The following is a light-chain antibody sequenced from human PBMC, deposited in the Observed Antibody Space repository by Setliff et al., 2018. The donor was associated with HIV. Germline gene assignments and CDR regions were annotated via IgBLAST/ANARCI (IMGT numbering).Light chain of an antibody. CDR3: CSNTGSNTYV. V-gene: IGLV2-23*01. CDR1: SNDVGRYDL. Sequence: QSVLTQPASVSGSPGQSITISCTGTSNDVGRYDLVSWYQQQPGKPPKLMIYQASKRPSGVSNRFSGSKSGNTASLTISGLQAEDEADYYCCSNTGSNTYVFGTGTKSPS. J-gene: IGLJ1*01. CDR2: QAS.